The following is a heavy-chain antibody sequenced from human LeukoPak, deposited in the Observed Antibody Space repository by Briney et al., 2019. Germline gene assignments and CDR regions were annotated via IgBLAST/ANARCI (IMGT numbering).Heavy chain of an antibody. CDR2: IYYSGST. CDR3: AKHWDEVDTAMVAHPYYYYGMDV. CDR1: GGSISSSSYY. D-gene: IGHD5-18*01. V-gene: IGHV4-39*07. J-gene: IGHJ6*02. Sequence: SETLSLTCTVSGGSISSSSYYWGWIRQPPGKGPEWIGSIYYSGSTYYNPSLKSRVTISVDTSKNQFSLKLSSVTAADTAVYYCAKHWDEVDTAMVAHPYYYYGMDVWGQGTTVTVSS.